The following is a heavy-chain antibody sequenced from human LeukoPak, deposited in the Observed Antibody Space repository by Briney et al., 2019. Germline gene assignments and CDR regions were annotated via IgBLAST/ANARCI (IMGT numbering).Heavy chain of an antibody. CDR1: GYTFTGYY. D-gene: IGHD6-13*01. J-gene: IGHJ6*03. V-gene: IGHV1-2*02. Sequence: GASVKVSCKASGYTFTGYYMHWVRQAPGQGLEWMGWINPNSGGTNYAQKFRGRVTMTRDTSISTAYMELRSLRSDDTAVYYCARDYGIAAERACYYYYMDVWGKGTTVTVSS. CDR2: INPNSGGT. CDR3: ARDYGIAAERACYYYYMDV.